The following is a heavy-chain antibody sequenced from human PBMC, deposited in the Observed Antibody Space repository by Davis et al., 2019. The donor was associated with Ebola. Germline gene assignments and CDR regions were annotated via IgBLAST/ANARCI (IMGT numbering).Heavy chain of an antibody. J-gene: IGHJ6*02. CDR1: GFTFSSYW. D-gene: IGHD5/OR15-5a*01. V-gene: IGHV3-74*01. CDR2: INSDGSST. CDR3: ARDVYHMDV. Sequence: GESLKISCAASGFTFSSYWMHWVRQAPGKGLVWVPRINSDGSSTSYADSVKGRFTISRDNAKNTLYLQMNSLRAEDTAVYYCARDVYHMDVWGQGTTVTVSS.